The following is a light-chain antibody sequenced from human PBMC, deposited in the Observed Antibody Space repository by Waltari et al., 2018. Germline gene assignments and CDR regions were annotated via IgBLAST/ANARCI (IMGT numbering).Light chain of an antibody. CDR2: EAS. CDR3: QQYNSAPPFT. Sequence: DIQMTQSPSSLSASVGDRVTITCRASQGIKSWLAWYQQKPGRAPKLLIYEASRLEGGVPSRFSGSGSGTDFTLTISSLQPEDFATYYCQQYNSAPPFTFGPGTKLDIK. CDR1: QGIKSW. J-gene: IGKJ3*01. V-gene: IGKV1-5*03.